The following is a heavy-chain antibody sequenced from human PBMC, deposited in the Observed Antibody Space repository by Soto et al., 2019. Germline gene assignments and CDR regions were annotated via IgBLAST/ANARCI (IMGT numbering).Heavy chain of an antibody. J-gene: IGHJ6*03. V-gene: IGHV3-23*01. CDR3: ERYFDFYMDV. CDR1: GFSIRSHD. CDR2: ISSIDGTT. Sequence: EVQLLESGGGLVQPGGSLRLSCAASGFSIRSHDMSWVRQAPGKGLEWVSGISSIDGTTYYAGPVKGRFTISGDFSKNTVYLQMDSLRAEDTAVYYCERYFDFYMDVWDKGTTVSVSS.